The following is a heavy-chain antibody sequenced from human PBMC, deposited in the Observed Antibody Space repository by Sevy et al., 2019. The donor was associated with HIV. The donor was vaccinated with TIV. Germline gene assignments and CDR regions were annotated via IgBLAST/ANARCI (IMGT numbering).Heavy chain of an antibody. Sequence: GSLRLSCVASGFTFSDYYMSWIRQAPGKGLEWVSYISSSGSTIYYADSVKGRFTISRDNAKNSLYLQMNSLRAEDTAVYYCARCWKNLGESYYYYGMDVWGQGTTVTVSS. J-gene: IGHJ6*02. CDR1: GFTFSDYY. CDR2: ISSSGSTI. CDR3: ARCWKNLGESYYYYGMDV. D-gene: IGHD1-1*01. V-gene: IGHV3-11*01.